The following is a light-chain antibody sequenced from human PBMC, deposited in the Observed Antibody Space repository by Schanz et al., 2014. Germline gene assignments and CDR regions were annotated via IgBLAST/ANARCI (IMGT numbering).Light chain of an antibody. Sequence: EVVFPPSPFPLSFSPGPRSPLSFIASQNIYSNYLAWYQQKPGQAPRLLIYGASSRATGIPDRFSGSGSGTDFTLTISRLQPEDFAVYYCQQYGSPPPLTFGGGTKVEIK. CDR2: GAS. V-gene: IGKV3-20*01. CDR1: QNIYSNY. J-gene: IGKJ4*01. CDR3: QQYGSPPPLT.